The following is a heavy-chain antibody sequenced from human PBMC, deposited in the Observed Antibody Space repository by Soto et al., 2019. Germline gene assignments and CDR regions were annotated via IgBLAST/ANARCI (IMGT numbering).Heavy chain of an antibody. CDR2: IIPIFGAP. CDR3: ARNTFCHYYAMDV. D-gene: IGHD3-16*01. V-gene: IGHV1-69*13. Sequence: GASVKVSCKASGGTFSNYGISWVRQAPGQGLECMGGIIPIFGAPNYAQRFQGRVTITADXXXSXXXLXLXXLRXAXTAVYYCARNTFCHYYAMDVWGQGPSVTVSS. CDR1: GGTFSNYG. J-gene: IGHJ6*02.